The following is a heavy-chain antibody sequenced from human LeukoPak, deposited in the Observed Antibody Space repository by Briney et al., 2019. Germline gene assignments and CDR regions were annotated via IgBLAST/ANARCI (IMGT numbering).Heavy chain of an antibody. CDR2: ISWNSGTI. J-gene: IGHJ4*02. CDR1: GFTFDDYA. D-gene: IGHD3-22*01. V-gene: IGHV3-9*01. Sequence: PGRSLRLSCAASGFTFDDYAMHWVRQAPGKGLEWVSGISWNSGTISYADSVKGRFTISRDNAKNSLYLQMNNLRAEDTALYYCAKGPYYYDSRLFDCWGEGTLVTVSS. CDR3: AKGPYYYDSRLFDC.